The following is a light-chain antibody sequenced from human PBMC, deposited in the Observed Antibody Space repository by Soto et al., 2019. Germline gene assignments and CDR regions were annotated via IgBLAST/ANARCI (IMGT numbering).Light chain of an antibody. J-gene: IGLJ2*01. V-gene: IGLV7-46*01. CDR1: TGAVTSGHY. CDR3: LLSYSGALVV. Sequence: QAVVTQEPSLTVSPGGTVTLTCGSSTGAVTSGHYPYWFQQKPGQAPRTLIYDTSNKHSWTPARFSGSLLGGKAALTLSGAEPEHEAEQYCLLSYSGALVVFGGGTKLTVL. CDR2: DTS.